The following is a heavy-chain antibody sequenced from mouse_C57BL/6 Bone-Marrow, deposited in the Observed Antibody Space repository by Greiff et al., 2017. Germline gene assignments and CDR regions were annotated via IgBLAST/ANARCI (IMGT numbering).Heavy chain of an antibody. Sequence: IQLQQSGAELVRPGASVKLSCTASGFNIKDDYMHWVKQRPEQGLEWIGWIDPENGDTEYASKFQGKATITADTSSNTAYLQLSSLTSEDTAVYYCTTLYYPLHYWGQGTTLTVSS. CDR2: IDPENGDT. J-gene: IGHJ2*01. CDR1: GFNIKDDY. D-gene: IGHD1-1*01. CDR3: TTLYYPLHY. V-gene: IGHV14-4*01.